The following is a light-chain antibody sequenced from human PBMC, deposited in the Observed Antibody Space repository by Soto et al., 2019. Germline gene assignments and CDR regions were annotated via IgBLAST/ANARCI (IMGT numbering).Light chain of an antibody. J-gene: IGKJ1*01. V-gene: IGKV3-20*01. CDR1: QSVSSSY. Sequence: EIVLTQSPGTLSLSRGERASLSCTASQSVSSSYLDWSQQKPGKAPRLLIYGASSRETGIPDRFSGSGSGTDFTLTISRLQPEDFAVYFCHQYGSSPWTFGQGTKVDIK. CDR2: GAS. CDR3: HQYGSSPWT.